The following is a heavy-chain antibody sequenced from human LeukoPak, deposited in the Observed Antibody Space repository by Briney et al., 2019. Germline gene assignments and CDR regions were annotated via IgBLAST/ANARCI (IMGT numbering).Heavy chain of an antibody. V-gene: IGHV4-39*07. Sequence: GSLRLSCAASGFTFSSYAMSWVRQPPGKGLEWIGSIYYSGSTYYNPSLKSRVTISVDTSKNQFSLKLSSVTAADTAVYYCARATEDYDFWSGYYSGWFDPWGQGTLVTVSS. CDR3: ARATEDYDFWSGYYSGWFDP. D-gene: IGHD3-3*01. CDR2: IYYSGST. J-gene: IGHJ5*02. CDR1: GFTFSSYA.